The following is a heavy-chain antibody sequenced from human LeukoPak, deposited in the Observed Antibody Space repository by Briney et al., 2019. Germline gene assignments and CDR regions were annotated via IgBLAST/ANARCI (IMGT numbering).Heavy chain of an antibody. CDR3: ARDLSITISPVDV. CDR2: INPNRGGT. Sequence: ASVKVSCKASGYTFTGYYMHWVRQAPGQGLEWMGWINPNRGGTNYAQKFQGRVTMTRDTSISTAYMELSRLRSDDTAVYYCARDLSITISPVDVWGQGTTVTVSS. CDR1: GYTFTGYY. V-gene: IGHV1-2*02. D-gene: IGHD3-9*01. J-gene: IGHJ6*02.